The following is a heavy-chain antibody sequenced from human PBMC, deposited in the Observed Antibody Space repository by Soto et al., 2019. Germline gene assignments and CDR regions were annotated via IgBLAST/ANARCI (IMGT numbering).Heavy chain of an antibody. Sequence: QVQLVESGGGVVQPGRSLRLSCAASGFTFSSYAMHWVRQAPGKGLEWVAVISYDGSNKYYADSVKGRFTISRDNSKNTLYLQMNSLRAEDMAVYYCARGGRYYYYGMDVWGQGTTVTVSS. V-gene: IGHV3-30-3*01. J-gene: IGHJ6*02. CDR1: GFTFSSYA. CDR3: ARGGRYYYYGMDV. CDR2: ISYDGSNK. D-gene: IGHD3-16*01.